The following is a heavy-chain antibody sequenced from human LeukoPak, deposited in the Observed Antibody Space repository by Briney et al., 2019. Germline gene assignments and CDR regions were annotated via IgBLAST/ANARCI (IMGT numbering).Heavy chain of an antibody. J-gene: IGHJ6*03. Sequence: ASVKVSCKASGGTFSSYAISWVRQAPGQGLEWMGGIIPIFGTANYAQKFQGRVTITTDESTSTAYMELSSLRSEDTAVYYCARPSSSWYPTDLDYYYMDVWGKGTTVTVSS. V-gene: IGHV1-69*05. CDR2: IIPIFGTA. D-gene: IGHD6-13*01. CDR3: ARPSSSWYPTDLDYYYMDV. CDR1: GGTFSSYA.